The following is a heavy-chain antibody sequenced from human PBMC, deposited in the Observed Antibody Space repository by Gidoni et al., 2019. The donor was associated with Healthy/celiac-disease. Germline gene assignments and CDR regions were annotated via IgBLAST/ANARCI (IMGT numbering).Heavy chain of an antibody. V-gene: IGHV4-31*03. D-gene: IGHD3-16*01. CDR2: IYYSGST. J-gene: IGHJ5*02. Sequence: VQLQESGPGLVKPSKTLYHTCNVSGGTISSGVYYWSWIRQHPGKGLEWSGYIYYSGSTYYNPSLKSRVTISVDTSKNQFSLKLSSVTAADTAVYYCARDNAGGAVLSWGQGTLVTVSS. CDR1: GGTISSGVYY. CDR3: ARDNAGGAVLS.